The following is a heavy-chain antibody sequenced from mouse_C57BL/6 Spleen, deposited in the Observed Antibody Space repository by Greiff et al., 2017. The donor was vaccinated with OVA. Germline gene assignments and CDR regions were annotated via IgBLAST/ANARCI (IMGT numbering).Heavy chain of an antibody. CDR2: IYPGDGDT. CDR1: GYAFSSYW. J-gene: IGHJ4*01. CDR3: ARQPSGYAMDY. V-gene: IGHV1-80*01. Sequence: QVQLQQSGAELVKPGASVKISCKASGYAFSSYWMNWVKQRPGKGLEWIGQIYPGDGDTNYNGKFKGKATLTADKSSRTAYMQLSSLTSEDSAVYFCARQPSGYAMDYWGQGTSVTVSS. D-gene: IGHD3-1*01.